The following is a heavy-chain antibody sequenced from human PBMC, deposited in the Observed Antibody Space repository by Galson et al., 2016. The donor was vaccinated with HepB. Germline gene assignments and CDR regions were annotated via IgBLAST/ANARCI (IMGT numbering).Heavy chain of an antibody. J-gene: IGHJ6*03. D-gene: IGHD3-9*01. CDR2: IRSKANSYAT. CDR1: GFTFSGST. V-gene: IGHV3-73*01. CDR3: TFTYYDILTGYSYYMDV. Sequence: SLRLSCAASGFTFSGSTMHWVRQASGKGLEWVGRIRSKANSYATAYAASVKGRFTISRDDSKNTAYLQMNSLKTEDTAVYYCTFTYYDILTGYSYYMDVWGKGTMVTVSS.